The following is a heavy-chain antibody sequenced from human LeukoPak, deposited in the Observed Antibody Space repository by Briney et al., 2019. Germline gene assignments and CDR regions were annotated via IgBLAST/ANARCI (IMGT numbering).Heavy chain of an antibody. CDR2: IYYSGNT. CDR1: GGSISTGPYY. Sequence: SETLSLTCTVSGGSISTGPYYWGWIRQPPGKGLEWIGSIYYSGNTYYNPSLKSRVTISVDTPKNQFSLKLSSVTAADTAMYCCARIYYGSGSYYRVDCWGQGTLVTVSS. J-gene: IGHJ4*02. V-gene: IGHV4-39*01. CDR3: ARIYYGSGSYYRVDC. D-gene: IGHD3-10*01.